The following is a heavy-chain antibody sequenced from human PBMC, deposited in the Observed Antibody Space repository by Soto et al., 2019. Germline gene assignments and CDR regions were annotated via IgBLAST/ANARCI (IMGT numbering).Heavy chain of an antibody. CDR3: ARDLNLAVAGSLLNWFDP. V-gene: IGHV4-59*01. CDR1: GVPISNFD. CDR2: IYSSGST. D-gene: IGHD6-19*01. J-gene: IGHJ5*02. Sequence: PSETLSLTCSVSGVPISNFDWSWIRQPPGKGLEWIGYIYSSGSTNYNPSLKSRVTMSLDTSKNQLSLKLTSVTAADTAVYYCARDLNLAVAGSLLNWFDPWGQGTLVTVSS.